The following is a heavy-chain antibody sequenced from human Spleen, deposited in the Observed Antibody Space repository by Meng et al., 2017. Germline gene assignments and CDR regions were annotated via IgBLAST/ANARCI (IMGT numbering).Heavy chain of an antibody. D-gene: IGHD2-2*01. Sequence: QWQLQRWSEGLLKPAEPPSLTCAVYGGSFSGVYWSWISQPPGKGLEWIGEINHGGSTNYNPSLKSRATISVDTSKNQFSLKLNSVTAADTAVYYCARDNHPNYCSSTTCVGYKWFDPWGQGTLVTVSS. CDR3: ARDNHPNYCSSTTCVGYKWFDP. CDR2: INHGGST. V-gene: IGHV4-34*01. CDR1: GGSFSGVY. J-gene: IGHJ5*02.